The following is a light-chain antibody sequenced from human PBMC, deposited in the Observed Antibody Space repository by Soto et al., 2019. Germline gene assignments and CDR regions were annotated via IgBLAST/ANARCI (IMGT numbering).Light chain of an antibody. CDR2: GAS. CDR1: QSVSSY. Sequence: EIVLTQSPGTLSLSPGERATLSCRDSQSVSSYLAWYQQKPGQAPRLLIYGASSRATGIPDRFSGSGSGTDFTLTISRLEPEDFAVYYCQQYGRPSRTFGQGTKVDIK. V-gene: IGKV3-20*01. J-gene: IGKJ1*01. CDR3: QQYGRPSRT.